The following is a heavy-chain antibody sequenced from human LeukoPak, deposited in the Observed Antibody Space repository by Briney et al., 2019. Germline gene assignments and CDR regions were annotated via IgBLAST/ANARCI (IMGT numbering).Heavy chain of an antibody. CDR2: IYYSGST. J-gene: IGHJ4*02. CDR1: GGSISSYY. D-gene: IGHD1-26*01. V-gene: IGHV4-59*01. Sequence: SETLSLTCTVSGGSISSYYWSWIRQPPGKGLEWIGYIYYSGSTSYNPSLKSRVTISVDTSKDQFSLKLSSVTAADTAVYYCARGYSGSYGRFDYWGQGTLVTVSS. CDR3: ARGYSGSYGRFDY.